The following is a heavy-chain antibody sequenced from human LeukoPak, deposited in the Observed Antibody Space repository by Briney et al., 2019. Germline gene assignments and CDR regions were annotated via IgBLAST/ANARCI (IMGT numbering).Heavy chain of an antibody. V-gene: IGHV4-39*07. CDR1: GGSLSSSSYY. J-gene: IGHJ2*01. D-gene: IGHD2-2*03. Sequence: SETLSLTCTVSGGSLSSSSYYWGWIRQPPGKGLEWIGSIYYSGSTYYNPSLKSRVTISVDTSKNQFSLRLTSVTAADTAVYYRARIFGYAEWYFDVWGRGTLVTVSS. CDR3: ARIFGYAEWYFDV. CDR2: IYYSGST.